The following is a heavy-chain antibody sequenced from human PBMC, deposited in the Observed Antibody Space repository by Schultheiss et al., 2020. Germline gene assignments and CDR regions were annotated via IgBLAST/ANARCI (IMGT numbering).Heavy chain of an antibody. CDR2: ISGSGGST. D-gene: IGHD5-12*01. CDR3: ARAGWSLGYDLDY. V-gene: IGHV3-23*01. Sequence: GGSLRLSCAASGFTFSSYAMSWVRQAPGKGLEWVSVISGSGGSTYYADSVKGRFTISRDNSKNTLYLQMNSLRAEDTAVYYCARAGWSLGYDLDYWGQGTLVTVSS. CDR1: GFTFSSYA. J-gene: IGHJ4*02.